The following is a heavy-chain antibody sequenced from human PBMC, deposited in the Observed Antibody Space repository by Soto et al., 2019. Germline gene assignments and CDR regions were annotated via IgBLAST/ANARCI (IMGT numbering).Heavy chain of an antibody. Sequence: EVQLLESGGGVVQPGGSLRLSCEASGFTLRNYAMTWIRQAPGKGLEWVSLISANDVGTYYAESVKTRFTSSTDQSRNKVYLQMDSLRADDTAIYYCAKAKNDYNWDNRPPFDYWGQGTLVTVAS. V-gene: IGHV3-23*01. J-gene: IGHJ4*02. CDR2: ISANDVGT. CDR1: GFTLRNYA. CDR3: AKAKNDYNWDNRPPFDY. D-gene: IGHD1-20*01.